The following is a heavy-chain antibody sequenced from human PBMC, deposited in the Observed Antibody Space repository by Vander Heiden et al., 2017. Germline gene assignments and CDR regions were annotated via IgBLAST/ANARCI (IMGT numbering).Heavy chain of an antibody. Sequence: QVHLVQAGDGVQQLRASVKVSCQASGHTVTCYYMHWVRQAPGQGLEWMGWINPNSGGTNYAQKLQGRVTMTRDTSISTAYMELSRLRSDETAVYYCARVSSSWYGDYWGQGTLVTVSS. CDR1: GHTVTCYY. J-gene: IGHJ4*02. V-gene: IGHV1-2*02. D-gene: IGHD6-13*01. CDR3: ARVSSSWYGDY. CDR2: INPNSGGT.